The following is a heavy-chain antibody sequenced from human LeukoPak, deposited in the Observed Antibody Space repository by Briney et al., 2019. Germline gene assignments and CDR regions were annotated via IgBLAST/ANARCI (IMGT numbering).Heavy chain of an antibody. V-gene: IGHV3-20*04. CDR3: ARGYYYDSSAAWHAFHI. CDR1: GFTFDDYG. D-gene: IGHD3-22*01. Sequence: GGSLRLTCAASGFTFDDYGMSWVRQVPGKGLEWVSGINWSGDRTGYADSVKGRFTISRDNAKNSLYLQMNSLRAEDTALYYCARGYYYDSSAAWHAFHIWGQGTMVTVSS. J-gene: IGHJ3*02. CDR2: INWSGDRT.